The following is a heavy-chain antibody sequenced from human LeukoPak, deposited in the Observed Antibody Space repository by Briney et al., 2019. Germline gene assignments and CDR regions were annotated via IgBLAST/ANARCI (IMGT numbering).Heavy chain of an antibody. J-gene: IGHJ4*02. CDR1: GYRFTRDW. V-gene: IGHV5-51*01. Sequence: KRGESLKISCKGSGYRFTRDWIGWVRQMPGKGLEWMGIIYPGDSDTRYSPSFQGQVTISADKSVNTAYLQWSSLKASDTAMYYCARLSGRVVCSAGSCYIDSWGQGTLVTVSS. D-gene: IGHD2-15*01. CDR3: ARLSGRVVCSAGSCYIDS. CDR2: IYPGDSDT.